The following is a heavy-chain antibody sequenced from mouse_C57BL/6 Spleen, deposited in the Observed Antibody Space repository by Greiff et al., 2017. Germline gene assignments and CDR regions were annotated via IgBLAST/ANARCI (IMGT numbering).Heavy chain of an antibody. CDR1: GFSFNTYA. V-gene: IGHV10-1*01. J-gene: IGHJ1*03. D-gene: IGHD1-1*01. CDR3: VRQDYGSSWYFDV. Sequence: VMLVESGGGLVQPKGSLKLSCAASGFSFNTYAMNWVRQAPGKGLEWVARIRSKSNNYATYYADSVKDRFTISRDDSESMLYLQMNNLKTDDTAMYYCVRQDYGSSWYFDVWGTGTTVTVSS. CDR2: IRSKSNNYAT.